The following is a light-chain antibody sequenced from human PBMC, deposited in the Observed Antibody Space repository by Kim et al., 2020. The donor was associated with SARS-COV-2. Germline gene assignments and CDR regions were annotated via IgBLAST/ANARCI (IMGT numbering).Light chain of an antibody. CDR1: NIGSKS. CDR3: QVWDSSGEGV. Sequence: VAPGKTARIPCGGNNIGSKSVHWYQQKPGQAPVLVIYYDSDRPSGIPERFSGSNSGNTATLTISRVEAGDEADYYCQVWDSSGEGVFGGGTQLTVL. J-gene: IGLJ2*01. V-gene: IGLV3-21*04. CDR2: YDS.